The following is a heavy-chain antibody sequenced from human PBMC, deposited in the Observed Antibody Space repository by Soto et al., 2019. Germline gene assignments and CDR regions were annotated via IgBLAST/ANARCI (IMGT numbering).Heavy chain of an antibody. CDR3: ARGWGSPYMDV. J-gene: IGHJ6*03. Sequence: PGGSLRLSCAASGFTFSSYWMHWVRQAPGKGLVWVSRINSDGSSTSYADSVKGRFTISRDNAKNTLYLQMNSLRAEDTAVYYCARGWGSPYMDVWGKGTTVTVSS. CDR2: INSDGSST. D-gene: IGHD3-16*01. V-gene: IGHV3-74*01. CDR1: GFTFSSYW.